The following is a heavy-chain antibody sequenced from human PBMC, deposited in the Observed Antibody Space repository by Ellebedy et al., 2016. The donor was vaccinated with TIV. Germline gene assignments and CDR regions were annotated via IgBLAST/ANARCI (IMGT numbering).Heavy chain of an antibody. CDR1: GGPISSSNW. CDR3: ARALVETTLDY. D-gene: IGHD5-24*01. V-gene: IGHV4-4*02. CDR2: IYHSGST. J-gene: IGHJ4*02. Sequence: MPGGSLRLSCAVSGGPISSSNWWSWVRQPPGKGLEWIGEIYHSGSTNYNPSLKSRVTISVDKSKNQFSLKLSSVTAADTAVYYCARALVETTLDYWGQGTLVTVSS.